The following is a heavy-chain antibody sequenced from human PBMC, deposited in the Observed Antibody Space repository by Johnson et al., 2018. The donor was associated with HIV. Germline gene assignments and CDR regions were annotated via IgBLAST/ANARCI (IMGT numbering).Heavy chain of an antibody. D-gene: IGHD3-3*01. Sequence: VQLVESGGGVVRPGRSLRLSCAASGFRFSNYALHWVRQTPGKGLEWVALISDDGSNIYYADSVKGQFTISRDNSKNTLHLQMNSLGVEDTAMYYCARGPILEGVAGDGLDMWGQGTMVTVYS. CDR3: ARGPILEGVAGDGLDM. V-gene: IGHV3-30-3*01. CDR2: ISDDGSNI. J-gene: IGHJ3*02. CDR1: GFRFSNYA.